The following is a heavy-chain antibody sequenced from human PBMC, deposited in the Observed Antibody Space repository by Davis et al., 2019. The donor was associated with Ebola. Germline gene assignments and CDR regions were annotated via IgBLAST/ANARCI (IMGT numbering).Heavy chain of an antibody. D-gene: IGHD3-22*01. CDR1: GFTFSSYG. CDR2: ISYDGSNK. V-gene: IGHV3-30*18. J-gene: IGHJ4*02. Sequence: PGGSLRLSCAASGFTFSSYGMHWVRQAPGKGLEWVAVISYDGSNKYYADSVKGRFTISRDNSKNTLYLQMNSLRAEDTAVYYCAKGITMIVVVNPFDYWGQGTLVTVSS. CDR3: AKGITMIVVVNPFDY.